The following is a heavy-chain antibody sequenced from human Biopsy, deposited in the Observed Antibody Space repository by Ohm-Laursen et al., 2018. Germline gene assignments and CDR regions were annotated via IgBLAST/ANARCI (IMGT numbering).Heavy chain of an antibody. J-gene: IGHJ4*02. CDR2: IFKDGNT. V-gene: IGHV4-38-2*01. CDR3: ARVGSGWAPFDK. D-gene: IGHD6-19*01. CDR1: GYSISSDYR. Sequence: TLSLTCAVSGYSISSDYRWGWIRQPQGKTLEWLGNIFKDGNTHYNPSLRSRLIISIDTSKNQFSLMMTSVSGADTAVYFCARVGSGWAPFDKWGPGTLVTVSS.